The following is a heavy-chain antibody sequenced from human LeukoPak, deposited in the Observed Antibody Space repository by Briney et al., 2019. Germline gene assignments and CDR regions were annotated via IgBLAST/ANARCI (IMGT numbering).Heavy chain of an antibody. V-gene: IGHV1-2*02. CDR3: ARYGSWFEP. J-gene: IGHJ5*02. CDR2: INPNSGGT. D-gene: IGHD2-15*01. CDR1: GYTFTDYY. Sequence: ASVTVSCKASGYTFTDYYMHWVRQAPGQGLEWMGWINPNSGGTNFAQKFQGRVTMTRDTSISTAYMELSRLRSDDTAVYWCARYGSWFEPWGQGTLVTVSS.